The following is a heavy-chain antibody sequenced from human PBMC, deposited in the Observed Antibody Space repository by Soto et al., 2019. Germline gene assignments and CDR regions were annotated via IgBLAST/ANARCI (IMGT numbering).Heavy chain of an antibody. CDR3: ARGAVPITIGRGGSTHYYYCMDV. Sequence: SETLSLTCAVYGGSFSGYYWSWIRQPPGKGLEWIGEINHSGSTNYNPSLTSRVTISVDTSKNQFSLKLSSVTAADTAVYYCARGAVPITIGRGGSTHYYYCMDVWGQGTTVTVSS. V-gene: IGHV4-34*01. J-gene: IGHJ6*02. CDR2: INHSGST. CDR1: GGSFSGYY. D-gene: IGHD3-10*01.